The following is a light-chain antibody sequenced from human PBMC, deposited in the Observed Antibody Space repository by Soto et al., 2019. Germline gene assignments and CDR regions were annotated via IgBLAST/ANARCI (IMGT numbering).Light chain of an antibody. CDR1: QSVSRSY. J-gene: IGKJ1*01. V-gene: IGKV3-20*01. CDR2: GAS. CDR3: QHYGGSPVT. Sequence: EIVLTQSPGTVSLSPGERATLSCRSSQSVSRSYLAWYQQKPGQAPRLLIYGASGRATGISDRFSGSGSGTGFTLTISKLEPEDFAVYYCQHYGGSPVTFGQGTKVDIK.